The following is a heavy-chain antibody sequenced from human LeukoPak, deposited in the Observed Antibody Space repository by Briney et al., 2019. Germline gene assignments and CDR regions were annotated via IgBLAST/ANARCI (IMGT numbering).Heavy chain of an antibody. D-gene: IGHD5-12*01. CDR1: GFTFSTYW. CDR2: IKEDGSRE. V-gene: IGHV3-7*01. CDR3: ARDSPGYGAYVS. J-gene: IGHJ1*01. Sequence: PGGSLRLSRAASGFTFSTYWMTWVRQAPGKGLEWVANIKEDGSREYYVDSVKGRFTISRDNAKNSLYLQMDSLIAEDTAVYYCARDSPGYGAYVSWGQGTLVSVSS.